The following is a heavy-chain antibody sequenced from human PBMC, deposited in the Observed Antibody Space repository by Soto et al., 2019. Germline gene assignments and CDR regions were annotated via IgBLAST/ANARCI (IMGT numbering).Heavy chain of an antibody. CDR2: ISAYNGNT. D-gene: IGHD2-2*02. V-gene: IGHV1-18*01. Sequence: GASVKVSCKASGYTFTSYGISWVRQAPGQGLEWMGWISAYNGNTNYAQKLQGRVTMTTDTSTSTAYMELRSLRSDDTAVYYCAGCSSTSCYRHYYYGMDVWGQGTTVTV. CDR1: GYTFTSYG. CDR3: AGCSSTSCYRHYYYGMDV. J-gene: IGHJ6*02.